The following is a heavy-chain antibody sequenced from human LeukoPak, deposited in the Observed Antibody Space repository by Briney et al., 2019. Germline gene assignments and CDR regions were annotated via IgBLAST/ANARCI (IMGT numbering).Heavy chain of an antibody. J-gene: IGHJ4*02. CDR3: AKTRGYSGYGHFDY. V-gene: IGHV3-23*01. CDR2: XSGSXXXX. CDR1: GFTFSSYA. D-gene: IGHD5-12*01. Sequence: PGGSLRLSCAASGFTFSSYAMSWVRQAPGKGXXXXXAXSGSXXXXXYAXXXXXXXXXXXXXSKNTLYLQMNSLRAEDTAVYYCAKTRGYSGYGHFDYWGQGTLVTVSS.